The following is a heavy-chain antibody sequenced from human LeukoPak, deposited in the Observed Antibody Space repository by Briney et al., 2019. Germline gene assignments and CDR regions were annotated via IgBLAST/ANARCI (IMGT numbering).Heavy chain of an antibody. J-gene: IGHJ3*02. CDR3: ARGVGIAAAGEDAFDI. D-gene: IGHD6-13*01. Sequence: ASVKVSCKASGYTFTGYYMHWVRQAPGQGLEWMGWINPNSGGTNYAQKFQGRVTMTRDTSISTAYMELSRLRSDDTAVYYCARGVGIAAAGEDAFDIWGQGTMVTVSS. CDR2: INPNSGGT. CDR1: GYTFTGYY. V-gene: IGHV1-2*02.